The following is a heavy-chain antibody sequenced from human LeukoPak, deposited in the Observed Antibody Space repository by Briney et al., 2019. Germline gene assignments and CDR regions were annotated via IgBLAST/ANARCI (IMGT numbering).Heavy chain of an antibody. J-gene: IGHJ4*02. D-gene: IGHD3-22*01. Sequence: GGSLRLSCAVSGFTFSNYNMNWVRQAPGKGLEWVSYISSSGSTIYYADSVKGRFTISRDNAKNSLYLQMNSLRAEDTAVYYCARLLTRGTYYYDSSGYYSFDYWGQGTLVTVSS. V-gene: IGHV3-48*04. CDR1: GFTFSNYN. CDR3: ARLLTRGTYYYDSSGYYSFDY. CDR2: ISSSGSTI.